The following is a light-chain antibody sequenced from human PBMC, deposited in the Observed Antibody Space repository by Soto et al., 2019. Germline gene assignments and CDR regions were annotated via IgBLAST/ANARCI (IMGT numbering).Light chain of an antibody. CDR2: DAS. V-gene: IGKV3-11*01. CDR3: QQRKKWPYT. J-gene: IGKJ2*01. Sequence: DIVVTQSPATLSLSPGARATLSCRASESVANYLLWFQQRPGQAPRLLIYDASNRASGIPARFSASGSGTDFTLTISRLETEDFAVYFCQQRKKWPYTFGQGTKVDIK. CDR1: ESVANY.